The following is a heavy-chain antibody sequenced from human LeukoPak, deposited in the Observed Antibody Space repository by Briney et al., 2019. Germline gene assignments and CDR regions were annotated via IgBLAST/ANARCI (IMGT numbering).Heavy chain of an antibody. CDR3: ATAGIRYGMDV. J-gene: IGHJ6*02. V-gene: IGHV4-34*01. CDR1: GGSFSDYS. D-gene: IGHD1-14*01. CDR2: INQSGGT. Sequence: PSETLSLTCAVYGGSFSDYSWTWIRQPPGKGLEWIGEINQSGGTNHNPSLKSRVTISVDTSKNQFSLKLSSVTAADTAVYYCATAGIRYGMDVWGQGTTVTVSS.